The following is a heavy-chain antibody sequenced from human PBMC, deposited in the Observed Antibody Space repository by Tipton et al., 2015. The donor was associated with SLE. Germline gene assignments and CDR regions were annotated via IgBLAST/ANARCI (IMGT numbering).Heavy chain of an antibody. D-gene: IGHD3-3*01. J-gene: IGHJ4*02. CDR2: IYYSGST. V-gene: IGHV4-39*01. CDR3: ARLASLTIFGLVPDY. Sequence: LRLSCTVSGDSISSYYWGWIRQPPGKGLEWIGSIYYSGSTYYNPSLKSRVTISVDTSKNQFSLKLYSVTAADTAVYYCARLASLTIFGLVPDYWGQGTLVTVSS. CDR1: GDSISSYY.